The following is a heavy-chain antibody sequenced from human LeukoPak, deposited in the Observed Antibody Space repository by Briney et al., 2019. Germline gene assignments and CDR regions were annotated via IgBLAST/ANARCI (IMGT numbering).Heavy chain of an antibody. CDR3: ARGPNSKYFGY. V-gene: IGHV4-59*01. Sequence: SETLSLTCTVSGGSISSYYWSWIRQPPGKGLEWIGYIYYSGSTNYNPSLKSRVTISVDTSKSQFSLKLSSVTAADTAVYYCARGPNSKYFGYWGQGTLVTVSS. CDR1: GGSISSYY. J-gene: IGHJ4*02. CDR2: IYYSGST.